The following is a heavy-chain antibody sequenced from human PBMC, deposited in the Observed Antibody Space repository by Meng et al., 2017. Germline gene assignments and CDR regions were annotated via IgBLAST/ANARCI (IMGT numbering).Heavy chain of an antibody. CDR1: GFTFSNAW. CDR2: MKSNVDGGTV. CDR3: SGHVDY. V-gene: IGHV3-15*01. Sequence: VELVESGGGLVNPGGSLRLSCAASGFTFSNAWMTWVRQAPGKGLEWIGRMKSNVDGGTVDYAAAVKGRFFISRDDSENTFYLQMNSLKTEDTAVYYCSGHVDYWGHGTLVTVSS. J-gene: IGHJ4*01.